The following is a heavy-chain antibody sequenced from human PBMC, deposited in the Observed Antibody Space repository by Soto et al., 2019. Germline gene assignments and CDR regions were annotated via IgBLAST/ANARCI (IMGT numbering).Heavy chain of an antibody. CDR2: IRSNIDGATT. CDR1: GFAFKYAR. D-gene: IGHD3-16*01. V-gene: IGHV3-15*01. Sequence: PGGSLRLSCAASGFAFKYARMTWVRQAPGRGLEWVGHIRSNIDGATTAYAAPVKGRFTISRDESKNTVDLQMNSLITEDTAVYYCTTDWGSGKHSARAFDVWGQGTMVTVS. CDR3: TTDWGSGKHSARAFDV. J-gene: IGHJ3*01.